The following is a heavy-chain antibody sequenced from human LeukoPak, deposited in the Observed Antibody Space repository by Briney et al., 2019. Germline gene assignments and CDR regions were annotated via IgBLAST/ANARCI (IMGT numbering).Heavy chain of an antibody. D-gene: IGHD3-9*01. Sequence: GGSLRLSCAASGFTFSSYSMNWVRQAPGKGLKWVSSISSSSSYIYYADSVKGRFTISRDNAKNSLYLQMNSLRAEDTAVYYCARVFRAWILTGYRPYYFDYWGQGTLVTVSS. J-gene: IGHJ4*02. CDR3: ARVFRAWILTGYRPYYFDY. V-gene: IGHV3-21*01. CDR2: ISSSSSYI. CDR1: GFTFSSYS.